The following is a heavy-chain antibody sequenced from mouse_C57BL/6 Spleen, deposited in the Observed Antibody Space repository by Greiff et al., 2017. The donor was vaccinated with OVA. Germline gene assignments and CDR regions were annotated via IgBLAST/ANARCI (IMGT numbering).Heavy chain of an antibody. Sequence: QVQLKQSGAELVKPGASVKLSCKASGYTFTSYWMQWVKQRPGQGLEWIGEIDPSDSYTNYNQKFKGKATLTVDTSSSTAYMQLSSLTSEDSAVYYCARRGYDYGYAMDYWGQGTSVTVSS. V-gene: IGHV1-50*01. CDR3: ARRGYDYGYAMDY. CDR2: IDPSDSYT. D-gene: IGHD2-4*01. J-gene: IGHJ4*01. CDR1: GYTFTSYW.